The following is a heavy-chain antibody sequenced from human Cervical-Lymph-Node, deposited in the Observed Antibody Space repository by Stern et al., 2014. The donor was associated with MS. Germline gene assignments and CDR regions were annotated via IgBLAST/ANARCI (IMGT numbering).Heavy chain of an antibody. CDR3: ARDLPHYCSSTSCYGNYYGMDV. V-gene: IGHV1-46*01. Sequence: QVQLVESGAEVKKPGASVKVSCKASGNTFTRYHIHWVRQAPGQGLEWMGIINPSGGSTSYAQKFQGRVTMTRDTSTSTVYMELSSLRSEDTAVYYCARDLPHYCSSTSCYGNYYGMDVWGQGTTVTVSS. CDR2: INPSGGST. CDR1: GNTFTRYH. D-gene: IGHD2-2*01. J-gene: IGHJ6*02.